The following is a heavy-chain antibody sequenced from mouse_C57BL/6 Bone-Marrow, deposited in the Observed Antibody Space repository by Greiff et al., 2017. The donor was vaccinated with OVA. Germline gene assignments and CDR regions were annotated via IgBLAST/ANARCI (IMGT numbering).Heavy chain of an antibody. V-gene: IGHV1-78*01. D-gene: IGHD1-1*01. J-gene: IGHJ4*01. Sequence: VQLQQSDAELVKPGASVKISCKVSGYTFTDHTIHWMKQRPEQGLEWIGYIYPRDGSTKYNEKFKGKATLTADKSSSTAYMQLNSLTSEDSAVYFCARRYYGSSYVEAMDYWGQGTSVTVSS. CDR3: ARRYYGSSYVEAMDY. CDR2: IYPRDGST. CDR1: GYTFTDHT.